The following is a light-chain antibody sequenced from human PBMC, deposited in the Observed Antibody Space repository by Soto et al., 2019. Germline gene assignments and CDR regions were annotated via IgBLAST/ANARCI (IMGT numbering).Light chain of an antibody. J-gene: IGKJ4*01. CDR2: GAS. CDR3: QQYGSSPA. Sequence: EIVLTQSPGTLSLSPGERATLSCRASQSVSSNYLAWYQQKPGQAPRLLIYGASSRATGIPDRFSGSGSGTDFTLTISRLEPDDFALYYCQQYGSSPAFGGGTKVEIK. V-gene: IGKV3-20*01. CDR1: QSVSSNY.